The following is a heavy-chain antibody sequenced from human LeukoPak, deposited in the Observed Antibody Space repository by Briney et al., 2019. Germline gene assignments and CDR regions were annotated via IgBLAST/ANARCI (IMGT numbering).Heavy chain of an antibody. V-gene: IGHV4-59*01. D-gene: IGHD2-8*01. CDR1: GGSISSYY. CDR2: IYYSGST. CDR3: ARAFRMYALHNWFDP. Sequence: SETLSLTCTVSGGSISSYYWSWIRQPPGKGLEWIGYIYYSGSTNYNPSLKSRVTISVDTSKNQFALKLSSVTAADTAVYYCARAFRMYALHNWFDPWGQGTLVTVSS. J-gene: IGHJ5*02.